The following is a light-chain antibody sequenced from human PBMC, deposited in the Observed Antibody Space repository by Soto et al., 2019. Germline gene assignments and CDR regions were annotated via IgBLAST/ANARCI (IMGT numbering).Light chain of an antibody. CDR3: QQYGSSPPLT. V-gene: IGKV3-20*01. Sequence: EIVLTQSPGTLSLSPGERATLSCRASQSVSSNYLAWYQQKPGQAPRLLIYGASSRATGIPDRFSGSGSGTDFTLTISRLETEDFAVDYCQQYGSSPPLTFGGGTKVEIK. CDR2: GAS. CDR1: QSVSSNY. J-gene: IGKJ4*01.